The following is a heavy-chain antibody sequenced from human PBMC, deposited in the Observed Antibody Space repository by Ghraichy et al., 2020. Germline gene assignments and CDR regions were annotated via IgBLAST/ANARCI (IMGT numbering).Heavy chain of an antibody. Sequence: GGSLRLSCAASGFTFSSYAMSWVRQAPGKGLEWVSAISGSGGSTYYADSVKGRFTISRDNSKNTLYLQMNSLRAEDTAVYYCAKINSGPLYSNQLVPPWGQGTLVTVSS. D-gene: IGHD4-11*01. CDR2: ISGSGGST. V-gene: IGHV3-23*01. CDR1: GFTFSSYA. CDR3: AKINSGPLYSNQLVPP. J-gene: IGHJ5*02.